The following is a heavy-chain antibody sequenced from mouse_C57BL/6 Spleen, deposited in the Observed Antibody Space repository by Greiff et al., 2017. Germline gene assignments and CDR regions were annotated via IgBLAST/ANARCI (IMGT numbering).Heavy chain of an antibody. D-gene: IGHD1-1*01. Sequence: VQLQQPGAELVKPRASVKMSCKASGYTFTSYWITWVKQRPGQGLEWIGDIYPGSGSTNYNEKFKSKATLTVDTSSSTAYMQLSSLTSEDSAVYYCARGLYGSSGGYFDVWGTGTTVTVSS. CDR2: IYPGSGST. CDR1: GYTFTSYW. CDR3: ARGLYGSSGGYFDV. V-gene: IGHV1-55*01. J-gene: IGHJ1*03.